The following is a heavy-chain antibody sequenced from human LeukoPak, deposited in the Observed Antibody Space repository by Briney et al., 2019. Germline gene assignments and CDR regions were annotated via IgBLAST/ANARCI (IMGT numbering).Heavy chain of an antibody. D-gene: IGHD2-2*01. CDR3: ARLVPAAMER. CDR1: GYTFTGYY. V-gene: IGHV1-2*02. J-gene: IGHJ4*02. CDR2: INPNSGGT. Sequence: ASVKVSCKASGYTFTGYYMHWVRQAPGQGLEWMGWINPNSGGTNYAQKFQGRVTMTRDTSTSTVYMELSSLRSEDTAVYYCARLVPAAMERWGQGTLVTVSS.